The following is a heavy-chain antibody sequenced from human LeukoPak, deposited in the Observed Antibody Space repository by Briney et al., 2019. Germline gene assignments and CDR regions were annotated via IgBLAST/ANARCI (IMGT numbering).Heavy chain of an antibody. V-gene: IGHV4-34*01. CDR3: AREALLWFGEFNWFDP. D-gene: IGHD3-10*01. Sequence: PSETLSLTCAVYGGSFSGYYWSWIRQPPGKGLEWIGEINHSGSTYYNPSLKSRVTISVDTSKNQFSLKLSSVTAADTAVYYCAREALLWFGEFNWFDPWGQGTLVTVSS. J-gene: IGHJ5*02. CDR1: GGSFSGYY. CDR2: INHSGST.